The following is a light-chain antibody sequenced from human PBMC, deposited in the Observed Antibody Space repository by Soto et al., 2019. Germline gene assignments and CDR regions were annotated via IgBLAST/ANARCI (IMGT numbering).Light chain of an antibody. CDR2: EGN. J-gene: IGLJ1*01. Sequence: QSVLTQPASVSGSPGQSITISCTGTSSDVGTYNLVSWYQQHPGNAPRLVIYEGNKRPSGVSNRFSGSKSGSTASLTTSGLEAEDEADFYCFSYEGGGTYVFGTGTKVTVL. V-gene: IGLV2-23*01. CDR3: FSYEGGGTYV. CDR1: SSDVGTYNL.